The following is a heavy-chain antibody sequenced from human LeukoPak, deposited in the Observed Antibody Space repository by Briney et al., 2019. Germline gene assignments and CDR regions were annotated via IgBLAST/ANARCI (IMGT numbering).Heavy chain of an antibody. CDR1: GYTFTGYY. CDR3: ARGPHRYCSGGSCYYYYYYMDV. J-gene: IGHJ6*03. D-gene: IGHD2-15*01. Sequence: ASVKVSCKASGYTFTGYYMHWVRQAPGQGLEWMGWINPNSGGTNYAQKFQGRVTMTRDTSISTAYMELSRLRSDDTAVYYCARGPHRYCSGGSCYYYYYYMDVWGKGTTVTVSS. CDR2: INPNSGGT. V-gene: IGHV1-2*02.